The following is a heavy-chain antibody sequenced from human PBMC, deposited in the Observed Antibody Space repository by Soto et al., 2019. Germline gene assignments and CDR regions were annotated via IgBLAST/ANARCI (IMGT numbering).Heavy chain of an antibody. CDR1: GFSLSADGVG. CDR3: AHAYGGTSWPNDAFDV. J-gene: IGHJ3*01. D-gene: IGHD2-2*01. V-gene: IGHV2-5*02. Sequence: QITLKESGPTLVKPTQTLTLTCTFSGFSLSADGVGVDWIRKPPGKALEWLALIYWDDDQRYSPSLKTRLTITKDTSKNQVVLTMTNMDPVDTATYYCAHAYGGTSWPNDAFDVWGQGTVVTVSS. CDR2: IYWDDDQ.